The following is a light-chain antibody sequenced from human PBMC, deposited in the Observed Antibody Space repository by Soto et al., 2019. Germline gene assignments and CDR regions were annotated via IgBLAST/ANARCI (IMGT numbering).Light chain of an antibody. CDR2: GAS. J-gene: IGKJ4*02. V-gene: IGKV3D-15*01. CDR3: QQYNTWRT. Sequence: EFVMTQCPATLSVSPGGIGTLSFRSSQHIRSNYLAWYQHKPGQAPRLLIYGASSRATGIPARFSGSGSGTEFTLSISSMQSEDFAVYYCQQYNTWRTVGGGTKVDI. CDR1: QHIRSN.